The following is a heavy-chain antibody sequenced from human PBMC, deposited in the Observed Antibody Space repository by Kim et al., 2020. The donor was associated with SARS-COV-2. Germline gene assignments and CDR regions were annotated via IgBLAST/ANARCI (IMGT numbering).Heavy chain of an antibody. Sequence: GGSLRLSCSVSGFTLANFAMYWVRQAPGEGLEWVSGISIGGTFYADSVTGRFTISSDHSKNTLFLQMTSLRGDDTDVSFCAKGQEQESRLDSWGQGTPVTVSS. CDR3: AKGQEQESRLDS. V-gene: IGHV3-23*01. CDR1: GFTLANFA. CDR2: ISIGGT. D-gene: IGHD2-21*01. J-gene: IGHJ5*01.